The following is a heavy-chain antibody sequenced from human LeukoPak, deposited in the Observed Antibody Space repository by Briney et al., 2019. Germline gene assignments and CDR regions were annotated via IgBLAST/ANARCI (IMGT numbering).Heavy chain of an antibody. D-gene: IGHD6-6*01. CDR3: ARGEQLADYNWFDP. J-gene: IGHJ5*02. CDR1: GYTFTSYD. CDR2: MNPNSGNT. V-gene: IGHV1-8*03. Sequence: ASVKVSCKASGYTFTSYDINWVRQATGQGFEWMGWMNPNSGNTGYAQKFQGRVTITRNTSISTAYMELSSLRSEDTAVYYCARGEQLADYNWFDPWGQGTLVTVSS.